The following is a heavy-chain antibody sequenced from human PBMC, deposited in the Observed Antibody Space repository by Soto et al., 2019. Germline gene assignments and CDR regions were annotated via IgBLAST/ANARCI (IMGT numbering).Heavy chain of an antibody. CDR2: IYHTGTT. D-gene: IGHD3-10*01. V-gene: IGHV4-38-2*02. Sequence: PSETLSLTCTVSGDSIISIYHWAWIRQPLGKGLEWVASIYHTGTTYYNPSLTSRVTISVDTSKNQFSLKLRSVTAADSAIYFCARLVYDTRLNYMYFDFWGQGALVTVSS. CDR1: GDSIISIYH. J-gene: IGHJ4*02. CDR3: ARLVYDTRLNYMYFDF.